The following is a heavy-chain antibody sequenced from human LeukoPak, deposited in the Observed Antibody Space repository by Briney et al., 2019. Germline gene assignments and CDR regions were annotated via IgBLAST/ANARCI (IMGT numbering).Heavy chain of an antibody. J-gene: IGHJ3*02. D-gene: IGHD1-7*01. V-gene: IGHV3-23*01. CDR1: GFTFSSYT. Sequence: GGSLRLSCVASGFTFSSYTLSWIRQAPGKRLDWVAAITGGGDITYYADSVKGRFTISRDNAKNTLYLQMNSLRAEDTAVYYCATGNYHAFDIWGQGTMVTASS. CDR3: ATGNYHAFDI. CDR2: ITGGGDIT.